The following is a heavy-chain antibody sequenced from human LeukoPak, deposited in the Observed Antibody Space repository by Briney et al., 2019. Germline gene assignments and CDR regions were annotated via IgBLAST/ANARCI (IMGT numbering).Heavy chain of an antibody. CDR3: AKLPFYCSTTSCYAFDY. J-gene: IGHJ4*02. V-gene: IGHV3-30*18. Sequence: GGSLRLSCAASGFTFSNYGMHWVRQAPGKGPEWVALISYDGSNKYYADSVKGRFTISRDNSKNTLSLQMNSLRAEDTAVYYCAKLPFYCSTTSCYAFDYWGQGTLVTVSS. CDR1: GFTFSNYG. CDR2: ISYDGSNK. D-gene: IGHD2-2*01.